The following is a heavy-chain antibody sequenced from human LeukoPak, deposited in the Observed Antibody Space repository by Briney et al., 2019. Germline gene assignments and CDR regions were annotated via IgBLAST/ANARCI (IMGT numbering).Heavy chain of an antibody. Sequence: PSETVSLTCTVSGGSISSYYWNWIRQPPGKGLEWIGYIYYSGSTNCNPSLKSRVTISVDTSKNQFSLKLSSVTAADTAVYYCARGGWYPESFQHWGQGAPVTVSS. CDR2: IYYSGST. V-gene: IGHV4-59*01. CDR1: GGSISSYY. D-gene: IGHD6-19*01. J-gene: IGHJ1*01. CDR3: ARGGWYPESFQH.